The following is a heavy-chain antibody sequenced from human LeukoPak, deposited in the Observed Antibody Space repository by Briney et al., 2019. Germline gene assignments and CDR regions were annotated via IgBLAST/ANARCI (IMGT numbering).Heavy chain of an antibody. CDR1: GFTISSHSMN. V-gene: IGHV4-39*01. D-gene: IGHD6-13*01. J-gene: IGHJ4*02. CDR2: IYYSGST. Sequence: GSLRLSCVVSGFTISSHSMNWVRQPPGKGLEWIGSIYYSGSTYYNPSLKSRVTISVDTSKNQFSLKLSSVTAADTAVYYCARPEGGSSIDYWGQGTLVTVSS. CDR3: ARPEGGSSIDY.